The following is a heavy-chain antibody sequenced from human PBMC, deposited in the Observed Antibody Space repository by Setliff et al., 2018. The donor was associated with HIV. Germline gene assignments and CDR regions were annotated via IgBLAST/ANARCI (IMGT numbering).Heavy chain of an antibody. Sequence: SETLSLTCTVSGYSISSGYYWGFIRQPPGKGLEWIGEIIHSGSTNYNPSLKSRVTISVDTSKNQFSLKLSSVTAADTAVYYCARRSGWSLDYWGQGTLVTVSS. D-gene: IGHD6-19*01. CDR3: ARRSGWSLDY. CDR1: GYSISSGYY. V-gene: IGHV4-38-2*02. J-gene: IGHJ4*02. CDR2: IIHSGST.